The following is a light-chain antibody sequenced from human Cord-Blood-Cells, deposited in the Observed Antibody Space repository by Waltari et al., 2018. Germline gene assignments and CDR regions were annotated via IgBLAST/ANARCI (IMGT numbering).Light chain of an antibody. Sequence: DIQFTQSPSILSASVGDSVTITCRASQGISSYLAWYQQNPGKAPKLLIYAASTLQSGVPSRFSGSGSGTEFTLTISSLQPEDFATYYCQQLNSYPITFGQGTRLEIK. CDR2: AAS. J-gene: IGKJ5*01. V-gene: IGKV1-9*01. CDR3: QQLNSYPIT. CDR1: QGISSY.